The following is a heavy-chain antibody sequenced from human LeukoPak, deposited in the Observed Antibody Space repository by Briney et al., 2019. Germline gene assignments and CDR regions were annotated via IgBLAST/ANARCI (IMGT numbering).Heavy chain of an antibody. D-gene: IGHD1-1*01. V-gene: IGHV4-31*03. Sequence: SETLSLTCTVSGGSISSGGYYWSWIRQHPGKGLEWIGYIYYSGSTYYNPSLKSRVTISVDTSKSQFSLKLSSVTAADTAVYYCARDVSPGTTNAFDIWGQGTMVTVSS. J-gene: IGHJ3*02. CDR1: GGSISSGGYY. CDR2: IYYSGST. CDR3: ARDVSPGTTNAFDI.